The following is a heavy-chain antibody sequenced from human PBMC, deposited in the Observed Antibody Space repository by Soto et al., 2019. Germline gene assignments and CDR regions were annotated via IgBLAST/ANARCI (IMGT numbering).Heavy chain of an antibody. CDR1: GFTFSSYG. D-gene: IGHD3-10*01. CDR3: ARGGRVYGMNV. Sequence: QVQLVESGGGVVQPGRSLRLSCAASGFTFSSYGMHWVRQAPGKGLEWVAVIWYDGSNKYYADSVKGRFTISRDNSKNTLYLQMNSLRAEDTALYYCARGGRVYGMNVWGQWTTVTVSS. V-gene: IGHV3-33*01. J-gene: IGHJ6*02. CDR2: IWYDGSNK.